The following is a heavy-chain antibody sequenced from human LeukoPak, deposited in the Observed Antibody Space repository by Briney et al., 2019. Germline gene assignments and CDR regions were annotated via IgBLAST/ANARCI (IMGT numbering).Heavy chain of an antibody. CDR2: MNPNSGNT. CDR3: ARAGIFGVVGGFDP. V-gene: IGHV1-8*01. CDR1: GYTFTSYD. Sequence: ASVKVSCKASGYTFTSYDINWVRQATGQGLEWMGWMNPNSGNTGYAQKFQGRVTMTRDTSTSTVYMELSSLRSEDTAVYYCARAGIFGVVGGFDPWGQGTLVTVSS. D-gene: IGHD3-3*01. J-gene: IGHJ5*02.